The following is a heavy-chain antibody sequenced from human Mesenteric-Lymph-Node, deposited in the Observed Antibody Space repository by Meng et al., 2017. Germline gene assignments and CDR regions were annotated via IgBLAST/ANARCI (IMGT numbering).Heavy chain of an antibody. Sequence: SETLSLTCTVSGYSISSGYYWGWIRQPPGKGLEWIGSIYHSGSTYYNPSLKSRVTISVDTSRNQFSLKVTSVTAADTAVYYCARDIGGTPADYWGQGTLVTVSS. CDR1: GYSISSGYY. D-gene: IGHD1-14*01. CDR3: ARDIGGTPADY. J-gene: IGHJ4*02. CDR2: IYHSGST. V-gene: IGHV4-38-2*02.